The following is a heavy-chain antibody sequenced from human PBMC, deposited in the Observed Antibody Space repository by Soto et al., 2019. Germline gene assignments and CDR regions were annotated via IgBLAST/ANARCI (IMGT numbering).Heavy chain of an antibody. CDR1: GYTFTSYG. Sequence: QVQLVQSGAEVKKPGASVKVSCKASGYTFTSYGISWVRQAPGQGLEWMGWISAYNGNTNYAQKLQGRVTMTTDTSTSTAYMELRSLRSDGTAVYYCARVDKWFGELLYGVNGWFDPWGQGTLVTVSS. CDR3: ARVDKWFGELLYGVNGWFDP. V-gene: IGHV1-18*01. CDR2: ISAYNGNT. D-gene: IGHD3-10*01. J-gene: IGHJ5*02.